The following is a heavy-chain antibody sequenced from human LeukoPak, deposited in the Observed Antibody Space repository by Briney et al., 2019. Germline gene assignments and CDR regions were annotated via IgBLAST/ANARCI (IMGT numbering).Heavy chain of an antibody. CDR2: INWNAGNA. V-gene: IGHV3-20*04. CDR1: GFTFDDYD. CDR3: TRDAGAYFFDSGAFSTYYDY. D-gene: IGHD3-22*01. Sequence: GGSLRLSCAASGFTFDDYDMSWVRQAPGKGLEWVSNINWNAGNAGYADSAKGRFTISRDNAKNSLYLQMNSLRAEDTAVYYCTRDAGAYFFDSGAFSTYYDYWGQGTLVTVSS. J-gene: IGHJ4*02.